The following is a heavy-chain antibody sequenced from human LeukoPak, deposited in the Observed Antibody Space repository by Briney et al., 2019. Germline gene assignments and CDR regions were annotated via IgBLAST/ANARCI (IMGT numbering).Heavy chain of an antibody. CDR3: ARSDYGGGNWFDP. Sequence: ASVKVSCKASGYTFTSYDINWVRQAPGQGLEWMGIINPSGGSTSYAQKFQGRVTMTRDTSTSTVYMELSSLRSEDTAVYYCARSDYGGGNWFDPWGQGTLVTVSS. CDR1: GYTFTSYD. J-gene: IGHJ5*02. V-gene: IGHV1-46*01. CDR2: INPSGGST. D-gene: IGHD4-17*01.